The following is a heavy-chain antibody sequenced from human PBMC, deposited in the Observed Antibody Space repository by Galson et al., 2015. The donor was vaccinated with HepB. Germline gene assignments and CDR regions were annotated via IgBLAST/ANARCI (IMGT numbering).Heavy chain of an antibody. V-gene: IGHV3-48*02. CDR2: ISSTGTTI. J-gene: IGHJ2*01. CDR3: ARVFFGSGNSPAYWYFDL. Sequence: SLRLSCAASGFTFGTYTMNWVRQAPGKGLESVSYISSTGTTIYYADSVKGRFTVSRANAQNSLDLQMNSLRDEDTAVYYCARVFFGSGNSPAYWYFDLWGRGTLVTVSS. D-gene: IGHD3-10*01. CDR1: GFTFGTYT.